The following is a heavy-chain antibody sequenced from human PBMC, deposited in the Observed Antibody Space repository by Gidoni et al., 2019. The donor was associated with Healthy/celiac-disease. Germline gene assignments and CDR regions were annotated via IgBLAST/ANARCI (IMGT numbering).Heavy chain of an antibody. V-gene: IGHV3-9*01. CDR2: ISWNSGSI. CDR3: AKDAEQWLVTYYFDY. D-gene: IGHD6-19*01. Sequence: EVQLVESGGGLVQPGRSLRLSCAASGFTFDAYAMHWVRQAPGKGLEWVSGISWNSGSIGYADSVKGRFTISRDNAKNSLYLQMNSLRAEDTALYYCAKDAEQWLVTYYFDYWGQGTLVTVSS. CDR1: GFTFDAYA. J-gene: IGHJ4*02.